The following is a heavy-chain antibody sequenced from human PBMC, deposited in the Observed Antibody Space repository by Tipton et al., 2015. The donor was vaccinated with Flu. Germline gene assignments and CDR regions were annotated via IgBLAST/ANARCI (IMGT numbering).Heavy chain of an antibody. CDR3: ARASCSGGSCVLGDWFGP. Sequence: SLRLSCAASGFTFSCYNMNWVRQAPGKGLEWVSSIGGSGSYIYFADSVKGRFTISRDNAKNSLYLQMNSLRAEDTAVYYCARASCSGGSCVLGDWFGPWGQGTLVTVSS. CDR2: IGGSGSYI. V-gene: IGHV3-21*01. CDR1: GFTFSCYN. J-gene: IGHJ5*02. D-gene: IGHD2-15*01.